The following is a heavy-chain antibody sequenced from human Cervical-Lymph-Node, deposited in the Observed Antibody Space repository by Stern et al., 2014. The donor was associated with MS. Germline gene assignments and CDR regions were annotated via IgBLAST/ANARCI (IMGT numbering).Heavy chain of an antibody. Sequence: QLVESGGGLVQSGRSLRLSCAASGFTFDAYAMHWVRQAPGKGLEWVSGISWDSENIDYADSVKGRFTISRDNAKNSLYLQMNSLRAEDAALYYCVKRTWRYAFDYWGQGTLVTVSS. V-gene: IGHV3-9*01. D-gene: IGHD1-1*01. CDR2: ISWDSENI. CDR1: GFTFDAYA. J-gene: IGHJ4*02. CDR3: VKRTWRYAFDY.